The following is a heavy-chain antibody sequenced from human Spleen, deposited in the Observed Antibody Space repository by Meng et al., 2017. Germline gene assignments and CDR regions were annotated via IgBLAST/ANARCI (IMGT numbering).Heavy chain of an antibody. CDR3: ARDGDYGIDY. V-gene: IGHV1-3*04. CDR2: INNGNGNT. J-gene: IGHJ4*02. CDR1: GYTFTTFS. D-gene: IGHD4-17*01. Sequence: QVQIVQAGGGGKGLGASVKVSCRAPGYTFTTFSIHWVRQAPGQRLEWMGWINNGNGNTRYSQKFQGRVTITRDTSASTAYMELSSLGSEDTAVFYCARDGDYGIDYWGQGTLVTVSS.